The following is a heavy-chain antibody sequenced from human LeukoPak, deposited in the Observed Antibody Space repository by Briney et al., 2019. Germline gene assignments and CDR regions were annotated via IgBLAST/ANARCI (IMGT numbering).Heavy chain of an antibody. CDR1: GFTFSSYA. V-gene: IGHV3-23*01. CDR3: AKGRERYYGSGSSPANY. D-gene: IGHD3-10*01. CDR2: ISGNGGST. Sequence: GGSLRLSCAASGFTFSSYAMSWVRQAPGKGLEWVSAISGNGGSTYYADSVKGRFTISRDNSKNTLYLQMNSLRAEDTAVYYCAKGRERYYGSGSSPANYWGQGTLVTVSS. J-gene: IGHJ4*02.